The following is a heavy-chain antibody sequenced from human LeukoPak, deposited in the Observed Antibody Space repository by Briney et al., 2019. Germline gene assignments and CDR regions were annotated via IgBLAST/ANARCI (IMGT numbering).Heavy chain of an antibody. J-gene: IGHJ6*03. Sequence: PSETLSLTCAVYGGSFSGYYWSWIRQPPGKGLEWIGEINHSGSTNYNPSLKSRVTISVDTSKNQFSLKLSSVTAADTAVYYCARQTNDILTGFGGWYYMDVWGKGTTVTISS. D-gene: IGHD3-9*01. V-gene: IGHV4-34*01. CDR3: ARQTNDILTGFGGWYYMDV. CDR1: GGSFSGYY. CDR2: INHSGST.